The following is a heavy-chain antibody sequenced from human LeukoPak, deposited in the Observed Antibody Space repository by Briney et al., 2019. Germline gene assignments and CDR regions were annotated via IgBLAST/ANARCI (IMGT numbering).Heavy chain of an antibody. Sequence: GGSLRLSCAASGFTFSSYGMHWVRQAPGKGLEWVAFIRYDGSNKYYADSVKGRFTISRDNSKNTLYLQMNSLRAEDTAAYYCAKDRSYRITMVRGVTGYYMDVWGKGTTVTISS. CDR1: GFTFSSYG. CDR2: IRYDGSNK. D-gene: IGHD3-10*01. CDR3: AKDRSYRITMVRGVTGYYMDV. V-gene: IGHV3-30*02. J-gene: IGHJ6*03.